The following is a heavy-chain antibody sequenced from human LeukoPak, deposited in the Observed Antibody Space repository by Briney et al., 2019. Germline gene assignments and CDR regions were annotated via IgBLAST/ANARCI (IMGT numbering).Heavy chain of an antibody. J-gene: IGHJ4*02. CDR1: GYTYTSYG. D-gene: IGHD2-15*01. CDR3: ARGYCRGSSCYEPFDY. Sequence: GASVKVSCKASGYTYTSYGISWVRQAPGQGLEWMGWIHAYNGNTNYAQKLQGRVTMTTDTSTTTAHMELRSLRSDDTAVYYCARGYCRGSSCYEPFDYWGQGTLVTVSS. V-gene: IGHV1-18*01. CDR2: IHAYNGNT.